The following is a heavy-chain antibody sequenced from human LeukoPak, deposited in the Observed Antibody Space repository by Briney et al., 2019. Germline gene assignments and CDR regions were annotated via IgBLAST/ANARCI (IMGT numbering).Heavy chain of an antibody. CDR3: ARAPHGGMAMSYYFDY. CDR2: ISSSGSTI. J-gene: IGHJ4*02. Sequence: PGGSLRLSCAASGFTFSDYYMSWIRQAPGKGLEWVSYISSSGSTIYYADSVKGRFTISRDNAKNSLYLQMNSLRAEDTAVYYCARAPHGGMAMSYYFDYWGQGTLVTVSS. V-gene: IGHV3-11*01. CDR1: GFTFSDYY. D-gene: IGHD1-14*01.